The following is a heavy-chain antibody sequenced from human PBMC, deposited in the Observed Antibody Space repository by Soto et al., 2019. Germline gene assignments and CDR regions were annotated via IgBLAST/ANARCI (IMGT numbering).Heavy chain of an antibody. CDR1: GFTFSSCA. D-gene: IGHD6-6*01. V-gene: IGHV3-74*01. J-gene: IGHJ4*02. CDR3: ASGGSSLNFDS. Sequence: HPGGSLRLSCAASGFTFSSCAMGWVRQAPGKGLVWVSWINSDGSSTSYADSVKGRFTISRDNAKNTLYLQMNSLRAEDTAVYYCASGGSSLNFDSWGQGTLVTVSS. CDR2: INSDGSST.